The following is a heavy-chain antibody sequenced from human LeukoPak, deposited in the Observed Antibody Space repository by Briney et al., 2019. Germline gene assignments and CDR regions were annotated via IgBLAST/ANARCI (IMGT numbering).Heavy chain of an antibody. CDR3: VRGVIAAAGTFWFDP. V-gene: IGHV1-2*06. D-gene: IGHD6-13*01. CDR2: INPNSGGT. Sequence: ASVKVSCKASGYTFTGYYMHWVRQAPGQGLEWMGRINPNSGGTNYAQKFQGRVTMTRDTSISTAYMELSILRSDDTAVYYCVRGVIAAAGTFWFDPWGQGTLVTVSS. CDR1: GYTFTGYY. J-gene: IGHJ5*02.